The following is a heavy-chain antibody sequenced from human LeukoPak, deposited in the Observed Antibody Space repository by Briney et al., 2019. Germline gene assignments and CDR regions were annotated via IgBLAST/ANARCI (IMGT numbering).Heavy chain of an antibody. V-gene: IGHV3-23*01. J-gene: IGHJ4*02. Sequence: GGSLRLSCAASGFTFSSFVMSWVRQAPGKRLEWVSSISGSGVYKYYTDSVKGRFTISRDNSKNTLYVQMNSLRAEDTAVYYCAKVSCTGGTCSSFDYWGQGTLATVSS. CDR2: ISGSGVYK. CDR3: AKVSCTGGTCSSFDY. CDR1: GFTFSSFV. D-gene: IGHD2-8*02.